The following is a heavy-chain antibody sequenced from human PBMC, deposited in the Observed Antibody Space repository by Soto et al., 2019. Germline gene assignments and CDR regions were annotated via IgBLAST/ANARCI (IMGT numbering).Heavy chain of an antibody. CDR2: IYYSGST. Sequence: SDTVSLTCTVSGGSISSGDYSWSWIRQPPGKGLEWIGYIYYSGSTYYNPSLKSRVTISVDTSKNQFSLKLSSVTAADTAVYYCARALKSYDFWSGYTPLVWFDPWGQGTLVTVSS. CDR3: ARALKSYDFWSGYTPLVWFDP. V-gene: IGHV4-30-4*02. D-gene: IGHD3-3*01. CDR1: GGSISSGDYS. J-gene: IGHJ5*02.